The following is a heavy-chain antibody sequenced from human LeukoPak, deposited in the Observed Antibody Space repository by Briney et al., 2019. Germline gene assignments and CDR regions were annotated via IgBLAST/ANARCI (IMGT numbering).Heavy chain of an antibody. CDR3: ARGYSSSPAANYYYYYYMDV. CDR1: GFTFSSYS. J-gene: IGHJ6*03. CDR2: IRSSHGTT. V-gene: IGHV3-48*04. D-gene: IGHD6-6*01. Sequence: GGSLRLSCAASGFTFSSYSINWVRQAPGKGLEWVSHIRSSHGTTYYADSVKGRFSISRDDAENSLYLEMNSLRADDTAVYYCARGYSSSPAANYYYYYYMDVWGKGTTVTVSS.